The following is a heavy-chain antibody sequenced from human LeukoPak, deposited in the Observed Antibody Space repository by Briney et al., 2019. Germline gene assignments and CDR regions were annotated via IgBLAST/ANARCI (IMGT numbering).Heavy chain of an antibody. Sequence: GGSLRLSCAAFGFTFSTNGMHWVRQAPGKGLEWVAVISYDENTKYYADSVKGRFTISRDNSKNTLYLQMNSLRAEDTAVYYCAKEYCGGGRCNDDFFDYWGQGTLVTVSS. V-gene: IGHV3-30*18. D-gene: IGHD2-15*01. CDR2: ISYDENTK. CDR3: AKEYCGGGRCNDDFFDY. J-gene: IGHJ4*02. CDR1: GFTFSTNG.